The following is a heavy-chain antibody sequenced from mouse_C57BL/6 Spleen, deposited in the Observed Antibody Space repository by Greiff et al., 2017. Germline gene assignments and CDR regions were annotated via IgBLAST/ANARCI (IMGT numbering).Heavy chain of an antibody. CDR3: ARGDYYKKAMDY. J-gene: IGHJ4*01. CDR1: GYTFTSYW. Sequence: VQLQQSGAELVKPGASVKLSCKASGYTFTSYWMQWVKQRPGQGLEWIGEIDPSDSYTNYNQKFKGKSTLTVDKSSSTAYMQLSSLTSEDSAVYYCARGDYYKKAMDYWGQGTSVTVSS. CDR2: IDPSDSYT. V-gene: IGHV1-50*01. D-gene: IGHD2-12*01.